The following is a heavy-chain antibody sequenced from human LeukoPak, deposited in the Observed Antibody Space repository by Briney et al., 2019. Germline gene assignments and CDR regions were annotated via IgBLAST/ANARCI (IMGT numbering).Heavy chain of an antibody. CDR3: ARDPLSCSSTSCTVGAFDI. D-gene: IGHD2-2*01. CDR2: IKQDGSEK. J-gene: IGHJ3*02. CDR1: GFTFSSYW. Sequence: PGGSLRLSCAASGFTFSSYWMSWVRQAPGKGLEWVANIKQDGSEKYYVDSVKGRFTISRDNAKNSLYLQMNSLRAEDTAVYYCARDPLSCSSTSCTVGAFDIWGQGTMVTVSS. V-gene: IGHV3-7*01.